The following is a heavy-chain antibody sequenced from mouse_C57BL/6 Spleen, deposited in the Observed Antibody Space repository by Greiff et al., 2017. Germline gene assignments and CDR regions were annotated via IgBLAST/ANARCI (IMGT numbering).Heavy chain of an antibody. CDR1: GYAFTNYW. D-gene: IGHD4-1*01. CDR2: IYPGGGYT. J-gene: IGHJ2*01. V-gene: IGHV1-63*01. CDR3: ARRNWEQDFDY. Sequence: VQLQQSGAELVRPGTSVKVSCKASGYAFTNYWIGWAKQRPGHGLEWIGDIYPGGGYTNYNEKFKGKATLTADKSSSTAYMQFSSLTSEDSAIYYCARRNWEQDFDYWGQGTTLTVSS.